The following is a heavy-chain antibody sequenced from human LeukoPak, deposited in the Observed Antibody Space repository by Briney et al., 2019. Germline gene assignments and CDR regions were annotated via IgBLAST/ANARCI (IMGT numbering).Heavy chain of an antibody. CDR2: IYHSGST. CDR1: GGSISSDNW. Sequence: PSETLSLTCAVSGGSISSDNWWSWVRQPPGKGLEWTGEIYHSGSTNYNPSLQSRVTISVDKSNNHFSLRLTSVTAADTAVYYCARFAKSYYYMDVWGKGTTVTVSS. CDR3: ARFAKSYYYMDV. V-gene: IGHV4-4*02. J-gene: IGHJ6*03.